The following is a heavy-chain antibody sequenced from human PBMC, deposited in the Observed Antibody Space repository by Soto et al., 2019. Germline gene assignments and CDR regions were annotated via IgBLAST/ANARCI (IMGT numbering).Heavy chain of an antibody. CDR3: ARDPFNYVFWSGLDYFDY. CDR2: ISAYNGNT. D-gene: IGHD3-3*01. CDR1: GYTFTSYG. V-gene: IGHV1-18*04. Sequence: GASVKVSCKASGYTFTSYGISWVRQAPGQGLEWMGWISAYNGNTNYAQKLQGRVTMTTDTSTSTAYMELRSLRSDDTAVYYCARDPFNYVFWSGLDYFDYWGQGTLVTVSS. J-gene: IGHJ4*02.